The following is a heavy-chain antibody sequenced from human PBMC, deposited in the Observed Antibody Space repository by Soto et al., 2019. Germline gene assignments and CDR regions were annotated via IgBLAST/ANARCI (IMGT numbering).Heavy chain of an antibody. D-gene: IGHD1-7*01. CDR2: ISYDGSNK. J-gene: IGHJ6*02. CDR3: AREYETTLERGMDV. CDR1: GFTFSSYA. V-gene: IGHV3-30-3*01. Sequence: GGSLRLSCAASGFTFSSYAMHWVRQAPGKGLEWVAVISYDGSNKYYADSVKGRFTISRDNSKNTLYLQMNSLRAEDTAVYYCAREYETTLERGMDVWGQGTTVTVSS.